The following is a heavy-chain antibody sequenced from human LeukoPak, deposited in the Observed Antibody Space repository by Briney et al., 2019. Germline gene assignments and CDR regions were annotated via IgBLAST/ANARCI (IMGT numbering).Heavy chain of an antibody. Sequence: GRSLRLSCAASGFTFSSYAMHWVRQAPGKGLEWVAVISYDGSNKYYADSVKGRFTISRDNSKNTLYLQMNSLRAEDTAVYYCARTPHTDHGDYASTDYWGQGTLVTVSS. V-gene: IGHV3-30-3*01. CDR2: ISYDGSNK. D-gene: IGHD4-17*01. CDR3: ARTPHTDHGDYASTDY. CDR1: GFTFSSYA. J-gene: IGHJ4*02.